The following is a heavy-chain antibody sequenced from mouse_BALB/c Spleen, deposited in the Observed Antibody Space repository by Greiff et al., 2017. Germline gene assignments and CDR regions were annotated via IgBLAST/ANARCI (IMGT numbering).Heavy chain of an antibody. Sequence: EVQGVESGGGLVKPGGSLKLSCAASGFTFSSYTMSWVRQTPEKRLEWVATISSGGSYTYYPDSVKGRFTISRDNAKNTLYLQMSSLKSEDTAMYYCTREGVGGPWFAYWGQGTLVTVSA. D-gene: IGHD1-1*01. CDR2: ISSGGSYT. CDR1: GFTFSSYT. J-gene: IGHJ3*01. CDR3: TREGVGGPWFAY. V-gene: IGHV5-6-4*01.